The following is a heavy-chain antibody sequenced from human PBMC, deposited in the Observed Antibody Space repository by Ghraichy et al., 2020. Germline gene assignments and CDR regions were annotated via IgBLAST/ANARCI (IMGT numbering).Heavy chain of an antibody. J-gene: IGHJ6*03. CDR3: ARGAGYSSSWQRVFYYMDV. D-gene: IGHD6-13*01. Sequence: SQTLSLTCAVYGGSFSGYYWSWIRQPPGKGLEWIGEINHSGSTNYNPSLKSRVTISVDTSKNQFSLKLSSVTAADTAVYYCARGAGYSSSWQRVFYYMDVWGKGTTVTVSS. V-gene: IGHV4-34*01. CDR1: GGSFSGYY. CDR2: INHSGST.